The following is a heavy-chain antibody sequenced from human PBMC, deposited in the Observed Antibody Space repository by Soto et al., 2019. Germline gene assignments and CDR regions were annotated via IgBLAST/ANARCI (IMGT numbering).Heavy chain of an antibody. CDR3: ARETYGMDV. V-gene: IGHV3-33*01. J-gene: IGHJ6*02. CDR1: GFTFSSYA. Sequence: QVQLVESGGGVVQPGRSLRLSCAASGFTFSSYAMHWVRQAPGKGLEWVAVIWYDGSNENYGDTVKGRVTISRDNSKKTLYQQMNSLRAEDTAVYYCARETYGMDVWGQGTTVIVSS. CDR2: IWYDGSNE.